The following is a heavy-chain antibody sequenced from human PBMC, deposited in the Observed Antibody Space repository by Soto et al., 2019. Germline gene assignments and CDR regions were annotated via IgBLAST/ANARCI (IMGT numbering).Heavy chain of an antibody. Sequence: PSETLSLTCAVSGGCISSSNWWSWGRQPPGKGLEWIGEIYHSGSTNYNPSLKSRVTISVDKSKNQFSLKLSSVTAADTDVYYGMKQGFGGLHGLVDVWGQGTTVT. CDR2: IYHSGST. J-gene: IGHJ6*02. D-gene: IGHD3-10*01. CDR1: GGCISSSNW. CDR3: MKQGFGGLHGLVDV. V-gene: IGHV4-4*02.